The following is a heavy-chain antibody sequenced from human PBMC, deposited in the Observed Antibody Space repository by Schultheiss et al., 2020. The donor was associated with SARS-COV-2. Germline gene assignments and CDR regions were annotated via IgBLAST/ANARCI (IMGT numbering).Heavy chain of an antibody. CDR3: AGSYDYIWGSYRPDAFDI. V-gene: IGHV4-59*01. CDR1: GGSISNYY. CDR2: IYYSGST. Sequence: SQTLSLTCTVSGGSISNYYWSWIRQPPGKELEWIGYIYYSGSTNYNPSLKSRVTISVDTSKNQFSLKLTSVTAADTAVYYCAGSYDYIWGSYRPDAFDIWGQGTMVTVSS. D-gene: IGHD3-16*02. J-gene: IGHJ3*02.